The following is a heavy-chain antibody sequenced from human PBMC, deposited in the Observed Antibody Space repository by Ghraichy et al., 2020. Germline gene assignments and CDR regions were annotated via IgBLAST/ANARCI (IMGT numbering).Heavy chain of an antibody. J-gene: IGHJ3*02. D-gene: IGHD7-27*01. CDR1: GGSISSDDFY. V-gene: IGHV4-39*01. CDR3: ARLLRTGDGGSGTFDI. CDR2: VYYSGTT. Sequence: GSLSLTCTASGGSISSDDFYWGWIRQPPGKGLEWIGSVYYSGTTSYIPSLKSRLTISVDTSKNQFSLRLSSVTATDTAVYYCARLLRTGDGGSGTFDIWGQGTMVTVSS.